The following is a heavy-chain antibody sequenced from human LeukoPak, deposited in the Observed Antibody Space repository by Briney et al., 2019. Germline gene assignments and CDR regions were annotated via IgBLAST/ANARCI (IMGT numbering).Heavy chain of an antibody. CDR1: GGTFSSYA. D-gene: IGHD3-22*01. J-gene: IGHJ3*02. V-gene: IGHV1-69*05. Sequence: GASVKASCKASGGTFSSYAISWVRQAPGQGLEWMGRIIPIFGTANYAQKFQGRVTITTDESTSTAYMELSSLRSEDTAVYYCASPYYYDSSGYPDAFDIWGQGTMVTVSS. CDR3: ASPYYYDSSGYPDAFDI. CDR2: IIPIFGTA.